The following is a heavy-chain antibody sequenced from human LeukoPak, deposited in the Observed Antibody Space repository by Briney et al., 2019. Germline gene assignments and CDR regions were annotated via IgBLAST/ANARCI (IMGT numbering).Heavy chain of an antibody. CDR1: GFTFSSYA. Sequence: GGSLRLSCAASGFTFSSYAMHGVRQAPGKGLEWVSVISYDGSNKSYADSVKGRFTISRDNSKNTLYLQMNSLRAEDTAVYYCARDLNDEGYFDYWGQGTLVTVSS. J-gene: IGHJ4*02. CDR2: ISYDGSNK. V-gene: IGHV3-30*04. CDR3: ARDLNDEGYFDY. D-gene: IGHD3-16*01.